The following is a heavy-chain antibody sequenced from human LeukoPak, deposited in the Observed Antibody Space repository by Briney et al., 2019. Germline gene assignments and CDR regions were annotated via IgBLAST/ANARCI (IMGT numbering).Heavy chain of an antibody. Sequence: ASETLSLTCTVSGGSISSSSYYWGWIRQPPGKGLEWIGTIYYSGSTYYNPSLKSRVTMSVDTSKNQFSLQLSSVTAADTAVYYCADYGDYVYWGQGTLVTVSS. CDR2: IYYSGST. CDR1: GGSISSSSYY. D-gene: IGHD4-17*01. J-gene: IGHJ4*02. V-gene: IGHV4-39*01. CDR3: ADYGDYVY.